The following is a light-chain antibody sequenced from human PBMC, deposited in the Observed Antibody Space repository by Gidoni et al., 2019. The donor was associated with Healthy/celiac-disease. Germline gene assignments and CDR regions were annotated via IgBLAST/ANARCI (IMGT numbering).Light chain of an antibody. CDR1: SSNIGSNT. V-gene: IGLV1-44*01. CDR3: AAWDDSLNGVV. CDR2: STN. Sequence: QSVLTQPPSASGTPGQRVTISCSGSSSNIGSNTVNWYQQLPGTAPKPLIYSTNQRPAGVPDRFSGSKAGTAASLAISGIQSEDEVDYYCAAWDDSLNGVVFGGGTKLTVL. J-gene: IGLJ2*01.